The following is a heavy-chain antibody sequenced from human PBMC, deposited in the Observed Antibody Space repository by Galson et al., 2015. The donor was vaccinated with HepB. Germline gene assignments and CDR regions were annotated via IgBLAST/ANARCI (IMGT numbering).Heavy chain of an antibody. V-gene: IGHV3-21*01. CDR1: GFSFSSYY. J-gene: IGHJ6*03. CDR2: ISSTSNYI. Sequence: SLRLSCAASGFSFSSYYMNWVRQAPGKGLEWVSSISSTSNYIYYADSVKGRFTISRDNAKNSLFLQMNSLRAEDTAVYYCTRDAEIVVVPTPIQYYMDVWGKGTTVTVSS. D-gene: IGHD2-2*01. CDR3: TRDAEIVVVPTPIQYYMDV.